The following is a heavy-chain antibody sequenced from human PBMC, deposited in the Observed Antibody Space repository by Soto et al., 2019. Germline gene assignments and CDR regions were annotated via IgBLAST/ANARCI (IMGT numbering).Heavy chain of an antibody. Sequence: QVQLVESGGDLVKPGGSLRLSCAASGFTFSGYYMSWIRHTPGKGLEWVSYISSSGSTIYYADSVKGRFTISRDNAKNSLYLQMNSLRADDTAVYYCARGPLTVTTGGEDHWGQGTLVTVSS. CDR1: GFTFSGYY. CDR3: ARGPLTVTTGGEDH. CDR2: ISSSGSTI. D-gene: IGHD4-17*01. J-gene: IGHJ4*02. V-gene: IGHV3-11*01.